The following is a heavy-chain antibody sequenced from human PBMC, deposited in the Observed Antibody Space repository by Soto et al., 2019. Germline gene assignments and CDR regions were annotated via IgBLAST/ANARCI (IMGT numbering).Heavy chain of an antibody. V-gene: IGHV4-39*02. D-gene: IGHD5-18*01. Sequence: QLQLKESGPGLVKPSETLSLTCTVSGGFIKSDTHYWGWIRQPPGSGLEWIGSILYTGSTYYNPYLRSRVSMSVDTSKNLFSLNLMSVTAADTALYFCTRLDTGPNNRGTAFDSWGQGTQITVSS. CDR1: GGFIKSDTHY. CDR3: TRLDTGPNNRGTAFDS. J-gene: IGHJ4*02. CDR2: ILYTGST.